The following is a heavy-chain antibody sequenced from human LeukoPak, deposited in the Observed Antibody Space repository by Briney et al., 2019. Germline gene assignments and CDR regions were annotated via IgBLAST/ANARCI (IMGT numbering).Heavy chain of an antibody. CDR2: INHSGST. D-gene: IGHD2-8*01. CDR1: GGSFSGYY. V-gene: IGHV4-34*01. Sequence: SETLSLTCAVYGGSFSGYYWSWIRQPPGKGLEWIGEINHSGSTNYNPSLKSRVTISVDTSKNQFSLKLSSVTAADTAVYYCARVKPLMGMVYATGFFDYWGQGTLVTVSS. CDR3: ARVKPLMGMVYATGFFDY. J-gene: IGHJ4*02.